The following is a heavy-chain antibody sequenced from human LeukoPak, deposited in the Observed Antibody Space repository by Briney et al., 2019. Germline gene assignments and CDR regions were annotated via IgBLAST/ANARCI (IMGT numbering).Heavy chain of an antibody. Sequence: GGSLRLPCAASGFTFSNAWMSWVRQAPGKGLEWVGRIKSKTDGGTTDYAAPVKGRFTISRDDSKNTLYLQMNSLKTEDTAVYYCTGYYDSSGYYFSEYFQHRGQGTLVTVSS. J-gene: IGHJ1*01. V-gene: IGHV3-15*01. CDR1: GFTFSNAW. CDR2: IKSKTDGGTT. CDR3: TGYYDSSGYYFSEYFQH. D-gene: IGHD3-22*01.